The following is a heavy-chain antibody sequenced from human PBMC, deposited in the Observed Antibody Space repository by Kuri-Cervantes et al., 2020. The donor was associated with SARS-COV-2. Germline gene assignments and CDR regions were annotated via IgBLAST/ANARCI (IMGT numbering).Heavy chain of an antibody. CDR3: AKDLRLLWFGELLY. V-gene: IGHV3-30*18. CDR1: GFTFSSYA. Sequence: GGSLRLSCAASGFTFSSYAMSWVRQAPGKGLEWVAVISYDGSNKYYADSVKGRFTISRDNSKNTLYLQMNSLRAEDTAVYYCAKDLRLLWFGELLYWGQGTLVTVSS. J-gene: IGHJ4*02. CDR2: ISYDGSNK. D-gene: IGHD3-10*01.